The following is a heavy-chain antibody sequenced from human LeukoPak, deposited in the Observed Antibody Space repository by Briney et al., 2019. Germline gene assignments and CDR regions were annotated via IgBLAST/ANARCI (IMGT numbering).Heavy chain of an antibody. CDR2: IIPILGIA. J-gene: IGHJ5*02. V-gene: IGHV1-69*04. Sequence: GASVKVSCKASGGTFSSYAISWVRQAPGQGLEWMGRIIPILGIANYAQKFQGRVTITADKSTSTAYMELSSLRSEDTAVYYCARAGSGSYYIPHLISWGQGTLVTVSS. CDR1: GGTFSSYA. D-gene: IGHD3-10*01. CDR3: ARAGSGSYYIPHLIS.